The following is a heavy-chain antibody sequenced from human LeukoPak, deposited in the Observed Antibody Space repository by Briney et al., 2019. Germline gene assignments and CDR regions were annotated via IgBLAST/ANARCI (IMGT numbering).Heavy chain of an antibody. CDR1: GFTFSSYA. V-gene: IGHV3-23*01. CDR3: AKDSIVEIVVVPAAMVDYYFDY. CDR2: ISGSGGST. J-gene: IGHJ4*02. Sequence: GGSLRLSCAASGFTFSSYAISWVRQAPGKGLEWVSAISGSGGSTYYADSVKGRFTISRDNSKNTLYLQMNSLRAEDTAVYYCAKDSIVEIVVVPAAMVDYYFDYWGQGTLVTVSS. D-gene: IGHD2-2*03.